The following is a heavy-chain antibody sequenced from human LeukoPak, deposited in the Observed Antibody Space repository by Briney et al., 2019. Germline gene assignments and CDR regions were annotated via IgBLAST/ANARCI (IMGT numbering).Heavy chain of an antibody. V-gene: IGHV3-30*03. D-gene: IGHD4-17*01. CDR3: ARSGDFYYYHYTMDV. Sequence: GGSLRLSCAASGFTFRNYWMSWVRQAPGKGLEWVAFISYDGSNKYYTDSVKGRFTISRDNSKNTLYLQMDSLRAEDTTVYYCARSGDFYYYHYTMDVWGEGTTVTVSS. CDR1: GFTFRNYW. CDR2: ISYDGSNK. J-gene: IGHJ6*04.